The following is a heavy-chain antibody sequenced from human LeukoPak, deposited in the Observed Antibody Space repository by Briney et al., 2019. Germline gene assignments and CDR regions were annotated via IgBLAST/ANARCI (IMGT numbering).Heavy chain of an antibody. V-gene: IGHV4-59*01. CDR1: GGSISSYY. CDR2: IYYSGST. J-gene: IGHJ3*02. CDR3: AREQKVFFDI. Sequence: SETLSLTCTVSGGSISSYYWSWIRQPPGKGLEWIGYIYYSGSTNYNPSLKSRVTISVDTSKNQFSLKLSSVTAADTAFYYCAREQKVFFDIGAKGKMVTVS.